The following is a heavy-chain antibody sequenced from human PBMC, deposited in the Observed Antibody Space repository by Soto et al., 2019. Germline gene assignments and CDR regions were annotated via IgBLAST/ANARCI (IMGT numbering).Heavy chain of an antibody. V-gene: IGHV1-3*01. D-gene: IGHD7-27*01. CDR3: AREVWGGYYYYGMDV. Sequence: ASVKVSCKASVYTFTSYAMHWVRQAPGQRLEWMGWINAGNGNTKYSQKFQGRVTITRDTSASTAYMELSSLRSEDTAVYYCAREVWGGYYYYGMDVWGQRTTVTVSS. CDR2: INAGNGNT. CDR1: VYTFTSYA. J-gene: IGHJ6*02.